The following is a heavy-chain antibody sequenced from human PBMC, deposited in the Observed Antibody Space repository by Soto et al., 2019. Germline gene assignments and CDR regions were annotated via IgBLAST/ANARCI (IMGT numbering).Heavy chain of an antibody. Sequence: GASVKVSCKVSGYTLTELPMHWVRQAPGKGLEWMGGFDPEDGETIYAQKFQGRVTMTEDTSTDTAYMELSSLRSEDTAVYYCATDRTYYYDSSGYRSDAFDIWGQGTMVTVSS. CDR1: GYTLTELP. J-gene: IGHJ3*02. CDR3: ATDRTYYYDSSGYRSDAFDI. CDR2: FDPEDGET. V-gene: IGHV1-24*01. D-gene: IGHD3-22*01.